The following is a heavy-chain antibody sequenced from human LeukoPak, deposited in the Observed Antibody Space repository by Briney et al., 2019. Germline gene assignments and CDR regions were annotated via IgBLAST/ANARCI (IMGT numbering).Heavy chain of an antibody. V-gene: IGHV4-61*02. CDR1: GGSISSGGYY. Sequence: SETLSLTCTVSGGSISSGGYYWSWIRQPAGKGLEWIGRIYTSGNTNYNPSLKSRVTISIDTSKNQFSLKLSSVTAADTAVYYCARVAAGAGYCTSTSCYYFDYWGQGTLVTVSS. CDR2: IYTSGNT. D-gene: IGHD2-2*01. J-gene: IGHJ4*02. CDR3: ARVAAGAGYCTSTSCYYFDY.